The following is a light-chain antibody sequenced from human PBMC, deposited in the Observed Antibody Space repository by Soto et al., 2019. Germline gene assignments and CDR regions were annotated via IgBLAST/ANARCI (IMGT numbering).Light chain of an antibody. Sequence: QPVLTQPPSASGTPGQRVTISCSGSSSNIGDNAVSWFQQLSATAPKLLIYSDNRRPSGVPDRFSGSKSGTSASLAISGLQSEDEADYYCAAWDDSLNGWVFGGGTKLTVL. J-gene: IGLJ3*02. V-gene: IGLV1-44*01. CDR3: AAWDDSLNGWV. CDR2: SDN. CDR1: SSNIGDNA.